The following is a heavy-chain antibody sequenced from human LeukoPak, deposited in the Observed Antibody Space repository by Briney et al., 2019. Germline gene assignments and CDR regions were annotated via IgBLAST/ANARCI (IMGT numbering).Heavy chain of an antibody. D-gene: IGHD6-6*01. CDR1: GFTFSSYS. V-gene: IGHV3-21*01. Sequence: GGSLRLSCAASGFTFSSYSMNWVRQAPGKGLEWVSSISSGSTYMYYADSVKGRFTISRDNAQNSMYLQMNSLRAEDTAVYYCGRVGGRSKAAKGDAFDIWGQGTMVTVSS. CDR3: GRVGGRSKAAKGDAFDI. CDR2: ISSGSTYM. J-gene: IGHJ3*02.